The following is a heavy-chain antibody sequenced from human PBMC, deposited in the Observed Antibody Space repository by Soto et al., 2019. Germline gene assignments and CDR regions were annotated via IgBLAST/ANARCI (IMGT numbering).Heavy chain of an antibody. J-gene: IGHJ4*02. CDR1: GFTFRTYA. CDR3: ATIPTGSGSPKFDY. D-gene: IGHD3-10*01. Sequence: PGGSLRLSCAASGFTFRTYAMNWVRQAPGKGLEWISAISGSGSFTHYADSVRGRFTISRDNSQNQLYLQMNNLRGDDTAMYYCATIPTGSGSPKFDYRGQGIQVTVSS. CDR2: ISGSGSFT. V-gene: IGHV3-21*04.